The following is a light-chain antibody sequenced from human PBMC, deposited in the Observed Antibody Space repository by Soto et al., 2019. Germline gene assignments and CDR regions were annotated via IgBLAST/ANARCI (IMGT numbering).Light chain of an antibody. CDR1: QCVSSRY. J-gene: IGKJ5*01. CDR3: QQYGSSPPIT. Sequence: EIVLTQSPGTLSLSPGERATLSCRASQCVSSRYLAWYQQKPGQAPRLLIYGASSRATGIPDRFSGSGSGTDFTLTISRLEPEDFAVYYCQQYGSSPPITFGQGTRLEIK. V-gene: IGKV3-20*01. CDR2: GAS.